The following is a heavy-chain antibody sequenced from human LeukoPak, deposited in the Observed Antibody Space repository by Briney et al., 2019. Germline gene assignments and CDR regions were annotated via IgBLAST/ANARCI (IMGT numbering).Heavy chain of an antibody. CDR1: GFTFRRHW. J-gene: IGHJ2*01. V-gene: IGHV3-74*01. CDR3: AREDYDDDGWDFDL. CDR2: IKSDGTST. Sequence: GGSLRLSCAASGFTFRRHWMHWVRQAPGKGLVWVSRIKSDGTSTTYADSVKGRFTISRDNAKNTLYLQMTSLRVEDTAEYFCAREDYDDDGWDFDLWGRGTLVTVSS. D-gene: IGHD4-17*01.